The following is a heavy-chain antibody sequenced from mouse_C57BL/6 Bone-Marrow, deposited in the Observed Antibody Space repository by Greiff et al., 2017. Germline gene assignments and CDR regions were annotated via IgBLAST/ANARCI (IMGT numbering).Heavy chain of an antibody. CDR2: IDPSDSYT. Sequence: QVQLQQPGAELVMPGASVKLSCKASGFTFTSYWMHWVKQRPGQGLEWIGEIDPSDSYTNYNHKFQGKSTLTVDKSSSTAYMQLSSLTSEDSAVYNCARKSAKDTSFAYWGQGTMVTVSA. J-gene: IGHJ3*01. CDR1: GFTFTSYW. D-gene: IGHD3-2*02. V-gene: IGHV1-69*01. CDR3: ARKSAKDTSFAY.